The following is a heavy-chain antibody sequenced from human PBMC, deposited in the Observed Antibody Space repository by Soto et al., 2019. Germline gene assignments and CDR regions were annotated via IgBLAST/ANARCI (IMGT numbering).Heavy chain of an antibody. V-gene: IGHV4-59*01. CDR1: GGPIRSYY. Sequence: QVHLQESGPGLLKPSETLSLTCSVSGGPIRSYYLSWIRQAPGKGLEWIAYIAYTVITDYNPSFRSRVTIARPTYLSVFSLKMNYGTAADTAVYYCARDGFSGYEALDYVGPGILVTVS. J-gene: IGHJ4*02. CDR2: IAYTVIT. D-gene: IGHD5-12*01. CDR3: ARDGFSGYEALDY.